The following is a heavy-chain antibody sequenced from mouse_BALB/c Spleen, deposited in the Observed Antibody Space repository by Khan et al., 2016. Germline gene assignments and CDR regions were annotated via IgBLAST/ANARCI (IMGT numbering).Heavy chain of an antibody. Sequence: EVQLQESGAELVRSGASVKLSCTASVFNIKDYYMHWVKQRPEQGLEWIVWIDPENGDTEYAPKFQGKATMTADTSSNAAYLQFSSLTSEDSAVYYCNAIYYGNDVYFDYWGQGTNLPVSS. CDR2: IDPENGDT. CDR3: NAIYYGNDVYFDY. J-gene: IGHJ2*01. D-gene: IGHD2-2*01. V-gene: IGHV14-4*02. CDR1: VFNIKDYY.